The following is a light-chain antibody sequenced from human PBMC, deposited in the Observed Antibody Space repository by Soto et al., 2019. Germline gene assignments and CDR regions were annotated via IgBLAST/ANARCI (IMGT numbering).Light chain of an antibody. V-gene: IGLV2-14*01. Sequence: QSVLTQPASVSGSPGQSITISCTETSSDVGAFNYVSWYQQHPGKVPKLMIYEVTNRPSGVSHRFSGSKSGNMASLTISGLQAEDEADYYCTSKTSGITYVFGTGTKLTVL. CDR1: SSDVGAFNY. J-gene: IGLJ1*01. CDR3: TSKTSGITYV. CDR2: EVT.